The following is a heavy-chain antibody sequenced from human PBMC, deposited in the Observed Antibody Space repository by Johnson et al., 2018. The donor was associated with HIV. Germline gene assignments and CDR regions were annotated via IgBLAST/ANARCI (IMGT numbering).Heavy chain of an antibody. CDR1: GFTFSSYA. CDR2: ISSDGSST. J-gene: IGHJ3*02. CDR3: VLILTERDAFDI. V-gene: IGHV3-NL1*01. Sequence: QVQLVESGGGVVQPGGSLRLSCAASGFTFSSYAMHWVRQAPGKGLAWVSGISSDGSSTYYADSVKGRFPISRDNSKNTLSLQMNSLRAEDTSWYYCVLILTERDAFDIWGQGTMVTVSS. D-gene: IGHD3-9*01.